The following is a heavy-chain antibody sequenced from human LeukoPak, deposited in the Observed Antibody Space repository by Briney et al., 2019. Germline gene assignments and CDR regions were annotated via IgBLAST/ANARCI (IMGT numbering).Heavy chain of an antibody. CDR2: MLYSGST. V-gene: IGHV4-59*08. Sequence: TSETLSLTCTVSGASISNYYWSWIRQSPGKGLEWIGYMLYSGSTNQNPSLRSRVTISVDTSKNQVSLKLSSVTAADTAVYYCARSDIWGSYRFLDYWGQGALVTVSS. D-gene: IGHD3-16*02. J-gene: IGHJ4*02. CDR1: GASISNYY. CDR3: ARSDIWGSYRFLDY.